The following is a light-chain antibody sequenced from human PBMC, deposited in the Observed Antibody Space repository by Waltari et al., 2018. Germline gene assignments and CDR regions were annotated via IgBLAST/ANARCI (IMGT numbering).Light chain of an antibody. CDR3: GSWDSSLSTVI. CDR1: SSNIGNNF. J-gene: IGLJ2*01. CDR2: ENN. Sequence: QSILTQPPSVSAAPGPKVTISCSGGSSNIGNNFLSWYQHLPGTAPQLLIYENNKRPSGIPDRFSGSKSGTSATLGITGLQTGDEADYYCGSWDSSLSTVIFGGGTKLTVL. V-gene: IGLV1-51*01.